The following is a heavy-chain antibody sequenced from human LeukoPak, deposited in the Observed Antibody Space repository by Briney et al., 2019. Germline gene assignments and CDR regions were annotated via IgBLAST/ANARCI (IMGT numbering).Heavy chain of an antibody. CDR3: ARGAPSHMDV. Sequence: SETLSLTCTVSGGSISSGDYYWSWVRQPPGKGLEWIGYIYYSGSTYYNPSLKSRVTISVDTSKNQFSLKLSSVTAADTAVYYCARGAPSHMDVWGKGTTVTGSS. V-gene: IGHV4-30-4*08. CDR1: GGSISSGDYY. J-gene: IGHJ6*03. CDR2: IYYSGST.